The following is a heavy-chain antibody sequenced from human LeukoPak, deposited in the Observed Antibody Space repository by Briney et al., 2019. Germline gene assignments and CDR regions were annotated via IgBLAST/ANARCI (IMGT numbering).Heavy chain of an antibody. Sequence: QPGGSLRLSCAASGFTLSTYWMSWVRQVPGKGLEWVANIKKDGSETYYVDSVKGRFTISRDNAKNSLYLQVNSLRAEDTAMYYCAKGRYSGTTYYFDYWGREPWSPSPQ. J-gene: IGHJ4*02. CDR3: AKGRYSGTTYYFDY. CDR2: IKKDGSET. D-gene: IGHD5-12*01. V-gene: IGHV3-7*03. CDR1: GFTLSTYW.